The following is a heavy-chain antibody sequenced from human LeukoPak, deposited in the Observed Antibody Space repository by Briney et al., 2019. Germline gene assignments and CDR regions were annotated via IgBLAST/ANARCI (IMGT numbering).Heavy chain of an antibody. CDR2: IYHSGST. CDR3: ARASSSWPYYFDY. V-gene: IGHV4-30-2*01. D-gene: IGHD6-13*01. CDR1: GGSISSGGYS. J-gene: IGHJ4*02. Sequence: PSQTLSLTCAASGGSISSGGYSWSWIRQPPGKGLEWIGYIYHSGSTYYNPSLKSRVTISVDRSKNQFSLKLSSVTAADTAVYYCARASSSWPYYFDYWGQGTLVTVSS.